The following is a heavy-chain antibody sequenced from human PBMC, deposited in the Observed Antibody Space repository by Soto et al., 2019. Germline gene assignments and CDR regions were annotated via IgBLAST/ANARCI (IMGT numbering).Heavy chain of an antibody. CDR2: ISSSGSTI. Sequence: QVQLVESGGGLVKPGGSLRLSCAASGFTFSDYYMSWIRQAPGKGLEWVSYISSSGSTIYYADSVKGRFTISRDNAKNSLYLQMNSLRAEDTDVYYCAREITMIVVVKLGAFDIWGQGTMVTVSS. D-gene: IGHD3-22*01. CDR1: GFTFSDYY. CDR3: AREITMIVVVKLGAFDI. J-gene: IGHJ3*02. V-gene: IGHV3-11*01.